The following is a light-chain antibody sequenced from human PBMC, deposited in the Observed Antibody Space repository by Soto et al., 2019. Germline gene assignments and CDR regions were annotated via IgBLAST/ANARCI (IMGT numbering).Light chain of an antibody. Sequence: ILLTQSPGTLSLSPGERATLSCRASQSVSSSYLACYQQKPGQAPRLLIYGASSRATGIPDRFSGSGSGTDFTLTISRLEPEDFAVYYCQQYGSSPYTFGLGTKVDIK. CDR3: QQYGSSPYT. CDR1: QSVSSSY. V-gene: IGKV3-20*01. CDR2: GAS. J-gene: IGKJ2*01.